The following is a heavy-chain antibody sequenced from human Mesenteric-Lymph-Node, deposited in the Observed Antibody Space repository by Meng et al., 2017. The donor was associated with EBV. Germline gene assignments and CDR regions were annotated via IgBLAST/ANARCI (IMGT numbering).Heavy chain of an antibody. J-gene: IGHJ4*02. D-gene: IGHD6-19*01. CDR2: TYYRSKWYN. CDR3: ARSGSSGRIDY. V-gene: IGHV6-1*01. CDR1: AYSVSSIGAA. Sequence: AQLPLPGPGLVQPSQTLSRLCATSAYSVSSIGAAWIWIRQSRSRGLEWLGRTYYRSKWYNGYAVSVKSRITINPDTSKSQFSLQLNSVTPEDTAMYYCARSGSSGRIDYGGQGTLVTVSS.